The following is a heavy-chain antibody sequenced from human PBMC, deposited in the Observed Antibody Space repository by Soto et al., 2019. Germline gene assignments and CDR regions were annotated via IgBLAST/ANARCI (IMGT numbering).Heavy chain of an antibody. CDR2: ISAYNGNT. J-gene: IGHJ6*02. CDR3: AVITGYYDFWSGKGYYYGMDV. V-gene: IGHV1-18*01. Sequence: ASVKVSCKXSGYTFTSYGISWVRQAPGQGLEWMGWISAYNGNTNYAQKLQGRVTMTTDTSTSTAYMELRSLRSDDTAVYYCAVITGYYDFWSGKGYYYGMDVWGQGTTVTVSS. CDR1: GYTFTSYG. D-gene: IGHD3-3*01.